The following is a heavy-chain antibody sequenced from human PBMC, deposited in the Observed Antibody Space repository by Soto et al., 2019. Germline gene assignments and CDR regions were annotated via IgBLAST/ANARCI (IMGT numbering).Heavy chain of an antibody. V-gene: IGHV3-74*01. CDR3: VRDNNWSLDY. CDR1: VFTFSKHW. CDR2: IKTDGSFT. D-gene: IGHD1-1*01. Sequence: PGWSLRLSCAYSVFTFSKHWMHWVRQAPGKGLVWVSHIKTDGSFTRDADSVKGRFTISRDNARNTLYLQMNSLRAEDTAVYYCVRDNNWSLDYWGQGTLVTVSS. J-gene: IGHJ4*02.